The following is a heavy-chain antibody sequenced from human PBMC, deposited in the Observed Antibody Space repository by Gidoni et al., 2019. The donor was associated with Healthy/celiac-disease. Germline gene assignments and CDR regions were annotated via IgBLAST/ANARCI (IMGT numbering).Heavy chain of an antibody. CDR2: IIPIFGTA. Sequence: QVQLVQSGAEVKKPGSSVKVSCKPAGGDFSSYAISWVRQAPGQGLEWMGGIIPIFGTANYAQKFQGRVTITADESTSTAYMGLSSLRSEDTAVYYCARDWAGIAARITRGNWFDPWGQGTLVTVSS. J-gene: IGHJ5*02. D-gene: IGHD6-6*01. CDR3: ARDWAGIAARITRGNWFDP. V-gene: IGHV1-69*01. CDR1: GGDFSSYA.